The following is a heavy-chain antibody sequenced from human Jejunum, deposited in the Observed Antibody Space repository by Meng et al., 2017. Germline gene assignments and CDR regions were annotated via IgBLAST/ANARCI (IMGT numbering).Heavy chain of an antibody. J-gene: IGHJ4*01. V-gene: IGHV3-7*01. CDR1: GLTFSSYW. Sequence: GESLKISCAASGLTFSSYWMYWVRQAPGKGLERVASINQDGSEKYYADSVKGRFTFSSDNAKNSLYLQMSSLRAEDTAVYYCARDRGYYNFDYWGQGTRVTVSS. CDR3: ARDRGYYNFDY. D-gene: IGHD1-26*01. CDR2: INQDGSEK.